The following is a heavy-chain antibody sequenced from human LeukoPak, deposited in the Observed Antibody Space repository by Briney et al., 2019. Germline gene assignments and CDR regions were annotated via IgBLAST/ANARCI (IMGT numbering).Heavy chain of an antibody. D-gene: IGHD3-22*01. V-gene: IGHV1-3*04. J-gene: IGHJ4*02. Sequence: GASVKVSCKASGYTFISYAMHWVRQAPGQRLEWMGWINTGNGNTKYSQKFQGRDTITRDTSASTAYMELSSLRSEDTAVYYCASFSGSTYYYAFDYWGQRILVTVSS. CDR2: INTGNGNT. CDR3: ASFSGSTYYYAFDY. CDR1: GYTFISYA.